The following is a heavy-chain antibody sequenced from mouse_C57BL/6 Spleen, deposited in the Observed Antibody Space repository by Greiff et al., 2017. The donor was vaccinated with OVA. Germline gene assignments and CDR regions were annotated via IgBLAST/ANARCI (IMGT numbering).Heavy chain of an antibody. J-gene: IGHJ4*01. Sequence: VQLQQPGAELVKPGASVKLSCKASGYTFTSYWMHWVKQRPGQGLEWIGMIHPNSGSTNYNEKFKSKATLTVDKSSSTAYMQLSSLTSEDSVVYYCARSPYSNYLYAMDYWGQGTSVTVSS. V-gene: IGHV1-64*01. CDR2: IHPNSGST. CDR3: ARSPYSNYLYAMDY. CDR1: GYTFTSYW. D-gene: IGHD2-5*01.